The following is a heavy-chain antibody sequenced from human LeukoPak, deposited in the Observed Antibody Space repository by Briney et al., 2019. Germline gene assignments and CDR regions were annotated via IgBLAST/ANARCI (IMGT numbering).Heavy chain of an antibody. D-gene: IGHD2-2*01. CDR3: AWYCSTTTCYVDI. Sequence: GRSLRLSCAASGFTFSGYAMHWVRQAQGKGLEWVAVISNDGSNKYSADSVKGRFAISRDNSKNTLFLQMNSLRAEDTAVYYCAWYCSTTTCYVDIWGQGTMVTVSS. CDR1: GFTFSGYA. V-gene: IGHV3-30*09. J-gene: IGHJ3*02. CDR2: ISNDGSNK.